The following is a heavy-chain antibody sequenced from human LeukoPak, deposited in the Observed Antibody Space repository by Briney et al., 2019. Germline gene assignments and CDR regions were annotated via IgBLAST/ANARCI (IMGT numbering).Heavy chain of an antibody. V-gene: IGHV3-21*01. Sequence: PGGSLRLSCAASGFTFSSYSMNWVRQAPGKGLEWVSSISSSIRYIYYADSVKGRFIISRDNAKNSLYLQMNSLRAEDTAVYYCARDVPTAVTNLDYYYYYYMDVWGKGTTVTVSS. CDR2: ISSSIRYI. J-gene: IGHJ6*03. D-gene: IGHD4-11*01. CDR1: GFTFSSYS. CDR3: ARDVPTAVTNLDYYYYYYMDV.